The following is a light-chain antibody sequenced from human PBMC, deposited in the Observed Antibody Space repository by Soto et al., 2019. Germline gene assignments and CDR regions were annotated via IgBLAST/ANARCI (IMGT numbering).Light chain of an antibody. Sequence: DIQLTQSPSTLSASVGDRVTITCRASQSINNWLAWYQQKPGKAPNLLIYDASSLESGVPSRFSGRGSGTEFTLTISSLQPDDFATYYCQQYDSYSPTFGQGTKVDIK. CDR1: QSINNW. J-gene: IGKJ1*01. CDR2: DAS. V-gene: IGKV1-5*01. CDR3: QQYDSYSPT.